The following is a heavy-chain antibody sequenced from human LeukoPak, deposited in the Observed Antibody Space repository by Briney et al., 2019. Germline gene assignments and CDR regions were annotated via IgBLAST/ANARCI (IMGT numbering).Heavy chain of an antibody. V-gene: IGHV2-5*02. CDR2: IYWDDDK. D-gene: IGHD1-14*01. J-gene: IGHJ4*02. Sequence: KGSGPTLVNPTQTLTLTCTFSGFSLSTRGVGVGWIRQPPGKALEWLALIYWDDDKRYSPSLNHRLTITKDTSKNQVVLTLTNMDPVDTATYYCARRRNLVEFDYWGQGTRVAVSS. CDR1: GFSLSTRGVG. CDR3: ARRRNLVEFDY.